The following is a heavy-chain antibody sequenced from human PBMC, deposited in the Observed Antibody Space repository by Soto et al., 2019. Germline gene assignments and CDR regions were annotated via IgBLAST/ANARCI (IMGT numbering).Heavy chain of an antibody. J-gene: IGHJ6*03. CDR1: GGSFSGYY. CDR2: INHSGST. V-gene: IGHV4-34*01. Sequence: SETLSLTCAVYGGSFSGYYWSWIRQPPGKGLEWIGEINHSGSTNYNPSLKSRVTISVDTSKNQFSLKLSSVTAADTAVYYCARDISDRTPYYDFWSGYGPYYYMDVWGKGTTVTVSS. CDR3: ARDISDRTPYYDFWSGYGPYYYMDV. D-gene: IGHD3-3*01.